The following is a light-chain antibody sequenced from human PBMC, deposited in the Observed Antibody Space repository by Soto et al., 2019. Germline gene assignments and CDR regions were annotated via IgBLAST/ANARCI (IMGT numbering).Light chain of an antibody. J-gene: IGKJ4*01. CDR1: QSVSVN. CDR2: SAS. Sequence: EVVLTQSPAILPLSPGERATLSCRASQSVSVNFAWYQQKPGQAPRPLIYSASDRAPGIPARFSGSGSGTDFTLTISSLEPEDFAVYFCQERNRWPRGTFGAGTKVDI. V-gene: IGKV3-11*01. CDR3: QERNRWPRGT.